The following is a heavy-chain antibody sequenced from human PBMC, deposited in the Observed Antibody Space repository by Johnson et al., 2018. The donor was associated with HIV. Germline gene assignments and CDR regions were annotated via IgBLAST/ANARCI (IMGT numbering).Heavy chain of an antibody. CDR3: ARDRPITMDPRGAFDI. V-gene: IGHV3-30*04. CDR2: ISYDGSNK. D-gene: IGHD3-10*01. CDR1: GFTFSSYA. Sequence: LVESGGGVVQPGRSLRLSCAASGFTFSSYAMHWVRQAPGKGLEWVAVISYDGSNKYYADSVKDRFTISRDNSKNTLYLQMNSLRAEDTAVYYCARDRPITMDPRGAFDIWGQGTMVTVSS. J-gene: IGHJ3*02.